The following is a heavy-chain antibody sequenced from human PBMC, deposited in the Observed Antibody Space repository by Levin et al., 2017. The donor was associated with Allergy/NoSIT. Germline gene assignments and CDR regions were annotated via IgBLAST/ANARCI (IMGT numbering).Heavy chain of an antibody. D-gene: IGHD3-22*01. J-gene: IGHJ5*02. V-gene: IGHV4-31*03. Sequence: SETLSLTCTVSGGSISSGGYYWSWIRQHPGKGLEWIGYIYYSGSTYYNPSLKSRVTISVDTSKNQFSLKLSSVTAADTAVYYCARGHYYDSSGDPVAQNWFDPWGQGTLVTVSS. CDR2: IYYSGST. CDR1: GGSISSGGYY. CDR3: ARGHYYDSSGDPVAQNWFDP.